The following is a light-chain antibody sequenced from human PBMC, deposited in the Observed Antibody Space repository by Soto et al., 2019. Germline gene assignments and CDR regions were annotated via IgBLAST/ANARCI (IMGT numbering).Light chain of an antibody. V-gene: IGKV3-15*01. CDR3: QQYNNWPWT. CDR1: QSVSSSS. J-gene: IGKJ1*01. CDR2: GAS. Sequence: EIVLTQFPDTLSLSPGERATLSCRASQSVSSSSLAWYQQKPGQAPRLLIYGASTRATGIPARFSGSGSGTEFTLTISSLQSEDFALYYCQQYNNWPWTFGQGTKVDIK.